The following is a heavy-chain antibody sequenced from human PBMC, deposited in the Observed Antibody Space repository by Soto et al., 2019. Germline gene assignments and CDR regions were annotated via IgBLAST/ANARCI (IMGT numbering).Heavy chain of an antibody. J-gene: IGHJ4*02. D-gene: IGHD4-17*01. CDR2: ISYDGSNK. V-gene: IGHV3-30*03. CDR3: ATTGTIGD. CDR1: GFTFSSYG. Sequence: QVQLVESGGGVVRPGRSLRLSCAASGFTFSSYGMHWVRQAPGKGLEWVAVISYDGSNKYYADSVKGRFTISRDNSKNTLYLQMNSLRAEDTAVYYCATTGTIGDWGQGTLVTVSS.